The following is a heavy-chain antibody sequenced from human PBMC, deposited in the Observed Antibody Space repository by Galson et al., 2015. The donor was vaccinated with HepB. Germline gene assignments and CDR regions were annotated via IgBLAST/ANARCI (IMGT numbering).Heavy chain of an antibody. CDR3: ATDSPRLVGATLGAFDI. V-gene: IGHV1-24*01. Sequence: SVKVSCKVSGYTLTELSMHWVRQAPGKGLEWMGGFDPEDGETIYAQKFQGRVTMTEDTSTDTAYMELSSLRSEDTAVYYCATDSPRLVGATLGAFDIWGQGTMVTVSS. D-gene: IGHD1-26*01. J-gene: IGHJ3*02. CDR1: GYTLTELS. CDR2: FDPEDGET.